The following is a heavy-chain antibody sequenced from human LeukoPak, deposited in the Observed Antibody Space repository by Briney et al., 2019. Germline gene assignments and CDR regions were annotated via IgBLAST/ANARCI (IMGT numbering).Heavy chain of an antibody. CDR3: ARGIRVRGVIGHYYYYMDV. V-gene: IGHV4-61*01. J-gene: IGHJ6*03. Sequence: SETLSLTCTVSGGSISSGTYYWGWIRQPPGKGLEWIGYIYYSGSTNYNPSLKSRVTISVDTSKNQFSLKLSSVTAADTAVYYCARGIRVRGVIGHYYYYMDVWGKGTTVTVSS. CDR2: IYYSGST. D-gene: IGHD3-10*01. CDR1: GGSISSGTYY.